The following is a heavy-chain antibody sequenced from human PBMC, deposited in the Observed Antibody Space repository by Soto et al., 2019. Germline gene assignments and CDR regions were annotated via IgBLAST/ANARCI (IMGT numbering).Heavy chain of an antibody. Sequence: GGSLRLSCAASGFTLSSYAMSWVRQAPGKGLEWVSAISGSGGSTYYADSVKGRFTISRDNSKNTLYLQMNSLRAEDTAVYYCAKEVWFGELYYGMDVWGQGTTVTVSS. CDR1: GFTLSSYA. CDR3: AKEVWFGELYYGMDV. CDR2: ISGSGGST. V-gene: IGHV3-23*01. J-gene: IGHJ6*02. D-gene: IGHD3-10*01.